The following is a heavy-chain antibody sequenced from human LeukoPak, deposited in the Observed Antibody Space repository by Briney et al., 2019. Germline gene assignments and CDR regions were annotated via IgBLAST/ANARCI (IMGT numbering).Heavy chain of an antibody. CDR2: IKQDGSER. CDR1: GFTFSGFS. CDR3: AKAGFWSGYYYSN. D-gene: IGHD3-3*01. V-gene: IGHV3-7*03. Sequence: GGSLRLSCAASGFTFSGFSMSWVRQSPTKGLEWVANIKQDGSERYYVDSVKGRFTISRDNAKNSLSLQMNNLRAEDTAVYYCAKAGFWSGYYYSNWGQGTLVTVSS. J-gene: IGHJ4*02.